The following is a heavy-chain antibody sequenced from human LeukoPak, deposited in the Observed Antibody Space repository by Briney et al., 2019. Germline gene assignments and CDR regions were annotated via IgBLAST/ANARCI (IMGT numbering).Heavy chain of an antibody. Sequence: SVKVSCKASGGTFSSYAISWVRQAPGQGLEWMGRIIPIFGTANYAQKFQGRVTITTEESTSTAYMELSSLRSEDTAVYYCARGDSSGWYGYDYWGQGTLVTVSS. CDR3: ARGDSSGWYGYDY. D-gene: IGHD6-19*01. V-gene: IGHV1-69*05. CDR2: IIPIFGTA. CDR1: GGTFSSYA. J-gene: IGHJ4*02.